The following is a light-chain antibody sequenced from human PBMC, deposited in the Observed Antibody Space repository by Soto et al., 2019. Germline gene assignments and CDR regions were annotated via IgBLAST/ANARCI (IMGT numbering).Light chain of an antibody. CDR1: QNIKTY. Sequence: DIQMTQSPSSLATSVGDRVTITFRASQNIKTYINWYQHQAGEAHKLLIHDATSLQTGVPVRFSGSGSGKDFTLTISSLQPEDFATYYCQQSFVTPRTFGQGTKVDI. J-gene: IGKJ1*01. CDR2: DAT. CDR3: QQSFVTPRT. V-gene: IGKV1-39*01.